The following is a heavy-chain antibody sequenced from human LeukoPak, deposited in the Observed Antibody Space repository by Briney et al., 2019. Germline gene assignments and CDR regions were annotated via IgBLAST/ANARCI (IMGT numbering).Heavy chain of an antibody. Sequence: PGGSLRLSCVASGFPFSNYGMHWVRQTPGKGLEWVAFIRDDGSKQYYLDSVKGRFTISRDDSKNTLYLQMIRLRPDDTGLYYCATEGHDGSGLYYVLPEYWGPGTLVTVSS. J-gene: IGHJ4*02. CDR1: GFPFSNYG. CDR2: IRDDGSKQ. CDR3: ATEGHDGSGLYYVLPEY. V-gene: IGHV3-30*02. D-gene: IGHD3-22*01.